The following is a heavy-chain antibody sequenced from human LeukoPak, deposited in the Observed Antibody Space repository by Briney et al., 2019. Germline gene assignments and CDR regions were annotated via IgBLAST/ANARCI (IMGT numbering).Heavy chain of an antibody. V-gene: IGHV4-31*03. Sequence: KASETLSLTCTVSGGSISSGGYSWSWIRQHPGKGLEWIGYIYYSGSTYYNPSLKSRVTISVDTSKNQLSLKLSSVTAADTAVYYCARGRRTVTNYYYYYGMDVWGQGTTVTVSS. CDR3: ARGRRTVTNYYYYYGMDV. D-gene: IGHD4-11*01. CDR2: IYYSGST. J-gene: IGHJ6*02. CDR1: GGSISSGGYS.